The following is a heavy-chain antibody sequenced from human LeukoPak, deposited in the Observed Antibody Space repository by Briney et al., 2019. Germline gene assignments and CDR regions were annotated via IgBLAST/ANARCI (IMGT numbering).Heavy chain of an antibody. J-gene: IGHJ4*02. D-gene: IGHD3-22*01. V-gene: IGHV4-59*02. CDR3: ARVGDYYDSSGYYRGLDY. CDR2: IYHTGST. Sequence: SETLSLTCTISGGSVSDYYWSWIRQSPGKGLEWIGYIYHTGSTSYSPSLKSRVTISADTSQNQFSLKLSSVTAADTAVYYCARVGDYYDSSGYYRGLDYWGQGTLVTVSS. CDR1: GGSVSDYY.